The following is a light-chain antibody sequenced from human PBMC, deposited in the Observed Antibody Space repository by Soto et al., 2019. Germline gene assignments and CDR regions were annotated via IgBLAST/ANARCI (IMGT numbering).Light chain of an antibody. V-gene: IGKV3-11*01. CDR3: QQRSNWPPLT. CDR2: DAS. CDR1: QSVSSY. J-gene: IGKJ5*01. Sequence: EIGLTHSPATVSLSPGERASLSCRASQSVSSYLAWYQQKPGQAPRLLIYDASNRATGIPARFSGSGSGTDFTLTISSLEPEDFAVYYCQQRSNWPPLTFGQGTRLEI.